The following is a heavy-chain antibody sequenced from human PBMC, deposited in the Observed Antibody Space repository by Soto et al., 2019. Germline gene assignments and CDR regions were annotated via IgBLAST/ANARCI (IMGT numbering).Heavy chain of an antibody. J-gene: IGHJ5*02. D-gene: IGHD6-13*01. Sequence: EVQLVESGGGLVQPGGSLRLSCAASGFTFSSYSMNWVRQAPGKGLEWVSYISSSSSTIYYADSVKGRFTISGDNAKNSLYLQMNSLRAEDTAVYYCARQPERIAQIGWFDPWGQGTLVTVSS. CDR3: ARQPERIAQIGWFDP. CDR1: GFTFSSYS. V-gene: IGHV3-48*01. CDR2: ISSSSSTI.